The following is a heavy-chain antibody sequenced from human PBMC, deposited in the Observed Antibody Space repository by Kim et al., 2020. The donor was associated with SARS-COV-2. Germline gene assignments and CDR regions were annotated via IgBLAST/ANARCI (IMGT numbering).Heavy chain of an antibody. Sequence: SETLSLTCAVYGGSFSGHSWTWIRQPPGKGLEWIGEITHSGSTKYNPSPKSRLTISIDMSKNQFSLKLTSVTAADTGLYYCTRGRVGVVPAPVLGLGPYYDYFTLDVWGHGTTVIVSS. CDR3: TRGRVGVVPAPVLGLGPYYDYFTLDV. V-gene: IGHV4-34*01. CDR1: GGSFSGHS. J-gene: IGHJ6*02. CDR2: ITHSGST. D-gene: IGHD2-2*02.